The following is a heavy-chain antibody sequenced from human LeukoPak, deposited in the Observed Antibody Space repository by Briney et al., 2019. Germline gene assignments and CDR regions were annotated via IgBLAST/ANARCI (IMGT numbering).Heavy chain of an antibody. Sequence: GGSLRLSCAASGFTFSSYSMNWVRQAPGKGLEWVSSISSSSSYIYYADSVKGRFTISRDNAKNSLYLQMNSLRAEDTAVYYCAREGGYSYGIDAFDIWGQGTMVTVS. D-gene: IGHD5-18*01. V-gene: IGHV3-21*01. J-gene: IGHJ3*02. CDR3: AREGGYSYGIDAFDI. CDR1: GFTFSSYS. CDR2: ISSSSSYI.